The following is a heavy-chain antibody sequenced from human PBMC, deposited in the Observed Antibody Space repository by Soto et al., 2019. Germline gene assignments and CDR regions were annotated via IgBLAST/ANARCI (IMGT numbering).Heavy chain of an antibody. CDR1: GGSFSGYY. D-gene: IGHD2-21*01. V-gene: IGHV4-34*01. J-gene: IGHJ4*02. CDR2: INHSGST. CDR3: ARGGQHIVVVIATQSPYYFDY. Sequence: SETLSLTCAVYGGSFSGYYWSWIRQPPGKGLEWIGEINHSGSTNYNPSLKSRVTISVDTSKNQFSLKLSSVTAADTAVYYCARGGQHIVVVIATQSPYYFDYWGQGTLVTVSS.